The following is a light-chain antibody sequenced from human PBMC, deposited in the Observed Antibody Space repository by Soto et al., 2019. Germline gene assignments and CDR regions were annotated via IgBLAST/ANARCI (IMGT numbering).Light chain of an antibody. Sequence: SYELTQPPSVSVAPGQTATITCGGNNIGGRSVHWYQQRPGQAPVVVLYDNRDRPAGITERFSGSNSVNTATLTISRVEAGDEADYYCQVWDSSSDHKMFGGGTKVTVL. J-gene: IGLJ3*02. CDR1: NIGGRS. V-gene: IGLV3-21*02. CDR2: DNR. CDR3: QVWDSSSDHKM.